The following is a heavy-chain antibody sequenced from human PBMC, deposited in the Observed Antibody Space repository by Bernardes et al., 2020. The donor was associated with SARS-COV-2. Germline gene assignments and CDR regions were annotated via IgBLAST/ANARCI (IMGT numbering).Heavy chain of an antibody. D-gene: IGHD1-1*01. CDR2: MYTTGTT. Sequence: SETLSLTCTVSGGSISSGVYYWSWIRQPAGKGLEWIGRMYTTGTTYYNPSLESRVTISMDTSKKQISLKLSSVTAADTAVYYCARDTSSQLASYYYYAMDVWGQGTTVSVSS. CDR3: ARDTSSQLASYYYYAMDV. CDR1: GGSISSGVYY. V-gene: IGHV4-61*02. J-gene: IGHJ6*02.